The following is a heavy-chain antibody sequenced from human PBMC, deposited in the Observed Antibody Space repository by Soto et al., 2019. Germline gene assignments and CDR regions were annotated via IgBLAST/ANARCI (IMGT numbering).Heavy chain of an antibody. V-gene: IGHV3-23*01. CDR1: GFSFGSYA. D-gene: IGHD3-3*01. CDR3: ARWSYLDY. CDR2: ISGSDGKT. J-gene: IGHJ4*02. Sequence: GSLRLSCAAPGFSFGSYALSWVRQAPGKGLEWVSTISGSDGKTFYADSVKGRFSISSATSQSTLYLQMNSLRADDTAIYYCARWSYLDYWGQGTRVTVSS.